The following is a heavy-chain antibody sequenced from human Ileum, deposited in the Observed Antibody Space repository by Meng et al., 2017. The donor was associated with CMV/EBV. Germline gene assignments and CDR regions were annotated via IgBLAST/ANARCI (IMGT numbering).Heavy chain of an antibody. CDR1: GGSISSSNW. CDR3: ARARIAAAGNSDAFDI. CDR2: IYHSGST. Sequence: SETLSLTCAVSGGSISSSNWWSWVRQPPGKGLEWIGEIYHSGSTNYNPSLKSRVTISVDKSKNQFSLKLSSVTAADTAVYYCARARIAAAGNSDAFDIWGQGTMVTVSS. V-gene: IGHV4-4*02. D-gene: IGHD6-13*01. J-gene: IGHJ3*02.